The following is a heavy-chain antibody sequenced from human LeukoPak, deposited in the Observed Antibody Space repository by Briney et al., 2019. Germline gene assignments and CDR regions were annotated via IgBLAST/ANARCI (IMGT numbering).Heavy chain of an antibody. J-gene: IGHJ4*02. CDR3: AREVVVAATYDY. CDR2: INHSGST. V-gene: IGHV4-34*01. D-gene: IGHD2-15*01. CDR1: GGSFSGYY. Sequence: SETLSLTCAVYGGSFSGYYWSWIRQPPGKGLEWIGEINHSGSTNYNPSLKSRVTISVDTSKNQFSLKLSSVTAADTAVYYCAREVVVAATYDYWGQGTLVTVSS.